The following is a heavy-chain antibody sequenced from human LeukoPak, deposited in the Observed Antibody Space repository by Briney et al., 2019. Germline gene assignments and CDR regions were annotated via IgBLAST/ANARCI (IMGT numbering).Heavy chain of an antibody. V-gene: IGHV3-21*01. CDR2: ISSSSSYI. CDR3: ARDCRSKYYDFWSGYSPDFDY. D-gene: IGHD3-3*01. CDR1: GFTFSSYS. J-gene: IGHJ4*02. Sequence: GGSLRLSCAASGFTFSSYSMNWVRQAPGKGLEWVSSISSSSSYIYYADSVKGRFTISRDNAKNSLYLQMNSLRAEDTAVYYCARDCRSKYYDFWSGYSPDFDYWGQGTLVTVSS.